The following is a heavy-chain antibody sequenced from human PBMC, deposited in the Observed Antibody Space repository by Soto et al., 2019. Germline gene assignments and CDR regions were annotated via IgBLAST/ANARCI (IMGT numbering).Heavy chain of an antibody. V-gene: IGHV3-33*01. D-gene: IGHD3-3*01. CDR1: GFTFSSYG. Sequence: QVQLVESGGGVVQPGRSLRLSCAASGFTFSSYGMHWVRQAPGKGLEWVAVIWYDGSNKYYADSVKGRFTISRDNSKNTLYLQMNSLRAEDTAVYYCARDQAYDFWSGYFLRDAFDIWGQGTMVTVSS. J-gene: IGHJ3*02. CDR2: IWYDGSNK. CDR3: ARDQAYDFWSGYFLRDAFDI.